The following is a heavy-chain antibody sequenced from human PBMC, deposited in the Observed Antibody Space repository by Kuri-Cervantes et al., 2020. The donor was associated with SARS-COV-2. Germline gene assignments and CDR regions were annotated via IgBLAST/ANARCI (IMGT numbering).Heavy chain of an antibody. CDR3: ARGRSLVGDYYFDY. Sequence: GSLRLSCTVSGGSISSLYWHWIRQPPGKGLEWIGCVYNSGSTNYNPSLKGRVTISVDTSKNQISLKMSSVTAADTAVYFCARGRSLVGDYYFDYWGPGTPVTVSS. CDR1: GGSISSLY. CDR2: VYNSGST. J-gene: IGHJ4*02. D-gene: IGHD2-21*01. V-gene: IGHV4-59*11.